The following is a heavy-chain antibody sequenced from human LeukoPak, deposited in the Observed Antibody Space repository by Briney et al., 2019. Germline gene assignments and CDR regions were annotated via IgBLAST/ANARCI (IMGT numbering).Heavy chain of an antibody. CDR1: GGSISSSSYY. J-gene: IGHJ4*02. V-gene: IGHV4-39*07. Sequence: PSETLSLTCTVSGGSISSSSYYWGWIRQPPGKGLEWIGSIYYSGSTYYNPSLRSRVTISVDTSKNQFSLKLSSVTAADTAVYYCARAGFAYSYTYYFDYWGQGTLVTVSS. CDR2: IYYSGST. D-gene: IGHD5-18*01. CDR3: ARAGFAYSYTYYFDY.